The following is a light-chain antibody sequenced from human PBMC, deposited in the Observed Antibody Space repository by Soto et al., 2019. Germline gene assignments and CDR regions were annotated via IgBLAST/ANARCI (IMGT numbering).Light chain of an antibody. CDR1: QSISSY. V-gene: IGKV1-39*01. J-gene: IGKJ5*01. Sequence: DIQMTQSPSSLSASVGDRVTITCRASQSISSYLNWYQQKPGKAPKLLIYAASSLQSGVPSRFSGSGSGTDFTPTSRPLPPDNSTPSYCQHSYCFPTITAGKGTRAESK. CDR2: AAS. CDR3: QHSYCFPTIT.